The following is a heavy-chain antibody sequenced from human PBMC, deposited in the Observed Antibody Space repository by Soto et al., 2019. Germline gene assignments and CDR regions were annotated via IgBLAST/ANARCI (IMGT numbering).Heavy chain of an antibody. V-gene: IGHV1-18*01. CDR1: GYTFTSYG. J-gene: IGHJ1*01. D-gene: IGHD3-22*01. CDR2: ISAYNGNT. Sequence: ASVKVSCKASGYTFTSYGISWVRQAPGQGLEWMGWISAYNGNTSYAQKLQGRVTMTTDTSTSTAYMELRSLRSDDTAVYYCARDHDSSGYYQYFQHWGQGTLVTVS. CDR3: ARDHDSSGYYQYFQH.